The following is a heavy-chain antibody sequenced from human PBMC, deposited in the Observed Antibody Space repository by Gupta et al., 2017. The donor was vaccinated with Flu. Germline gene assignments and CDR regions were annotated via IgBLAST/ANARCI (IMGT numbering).Heavy chain of an antibody. J-gene: IGHJ4*02. CDR3: ARHRVSSSSEPDDY. V-gene: IGHV5-10-1*01. Sequence: VQLVQSGAELKTPGEPLRISCKGSGYSLTSYWISWVRQMPGKGLEWMGRIDPSDSYTNYSPSFQGHVTISADKSIGTAYLQWSSPKASDTAMYYCARHRVSSSSEPDDYWGQGTLVTVSS. CDR1: GYSLTSYW. CDR2: IDPSDSYT. D-gene: IGHD6-6*01.